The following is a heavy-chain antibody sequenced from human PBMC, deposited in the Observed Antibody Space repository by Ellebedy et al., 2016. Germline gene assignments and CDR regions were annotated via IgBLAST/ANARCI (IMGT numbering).Heavy chain of an antibody. CDR2: ITPSGGST. CDR1: GYTFSNYF. V-gene: IGHV1-46*01. J-gene: IGHJ4*02. CDR3: ARRSREAAPPPGALDY. D-gene: IGHD6-13*01. Sequence: ASVKVSCKASGYTFSNYFMHWVRQAPGQGLEWMGLITPSGGSTNYAQKFQGRVTMTRDTSTSTVYMELSSLTSADTAVYYCARRSREAAPPPGALDYWGQGTLVTVSS.